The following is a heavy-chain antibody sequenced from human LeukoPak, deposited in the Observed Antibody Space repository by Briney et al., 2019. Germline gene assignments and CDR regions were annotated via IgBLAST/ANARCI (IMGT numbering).Heavy chain of an antibody. J-gene: IGHJ4*02. CDR1: GGSISSYY. D-gene: IGHD3-3*01. V-gene: IGHV4-59*08. CDR2: IYYSGST. Sequence: SETLSLTCTVSGGSISSYYWSWIRQPPGKGLECIGYIYYSGSTNYNPSLKSRVTISVDTSKNQFSLKLSSVTAADTAVYYCARVHDFWSGYYTNFDYWGQGTLVTVSS. CDR3: ARVHDFWSGYYTNFDY.